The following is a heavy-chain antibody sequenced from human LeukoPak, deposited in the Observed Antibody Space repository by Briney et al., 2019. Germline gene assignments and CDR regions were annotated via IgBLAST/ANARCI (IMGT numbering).Heavy chain of an antibody. Sequence: PSETLSLTCAVSGYSISSGYYWGWIRQPPGKGLEWIGSIYHSGSTYYNPPLKRRVTISVDTSKNQFSLKLSSVTAADTAVYYCARQRLMHYDFFDYWGQGTLVTVSS. D-gene: IGHD3-3*01. J-gene: IGHJ4*02. V-gene: IGHV4-38-2*01. CDR1: GYSISSGYY. CDR3: ARQRLMHYDFFDY. CDR2: IYHSGST.